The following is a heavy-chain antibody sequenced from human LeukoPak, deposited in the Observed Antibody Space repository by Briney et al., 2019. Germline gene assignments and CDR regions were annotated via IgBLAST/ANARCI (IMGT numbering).Heavy chain of an antibody. J-gene: IGHJ4*02. CDR3: ARAVDDILTGYDY. D-gene: IGHD3-9*01. CDR2: IYYSGST. Sequence: PSETLSLTCTVSGGSISSYYWSWIRQPPGKGLEWIGYIYYSGSTNYNPSLKSRVTISVDTSKNQFSLKLSSVTAADTAVYYCARAVDDILTGYDYWGQGTLVTVSS. V-gene: IGHV4-59*01. CDR1: GGSISSYY.